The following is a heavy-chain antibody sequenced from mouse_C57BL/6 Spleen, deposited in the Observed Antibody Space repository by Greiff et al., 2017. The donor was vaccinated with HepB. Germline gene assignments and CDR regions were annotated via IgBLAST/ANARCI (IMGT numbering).Heavy chain of an antibody. D-gene: IGHD1-1*01. CDR2: IYPSDSET. J-gene: IGHJ4*01. CDR1: GYTFTSYW. Sequence: QVQLQQPGAELVRPGSSVKLSCKASGYTFTSYWMDWVKQRPGQGLEWIGNIYPSDSETHYNQKFKDKATLTVDKSSSTAYLQLSSLTSEDSAVYYCARNSYGSSYEGYAMDYWGQGTSVTVSS. V-gene: IGHV1-61*01. CDR3: ARNSYGSSYEGYAMDY.